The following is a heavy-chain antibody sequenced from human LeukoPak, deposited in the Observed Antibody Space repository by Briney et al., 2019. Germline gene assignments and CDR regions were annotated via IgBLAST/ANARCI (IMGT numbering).Heavy chain of an antibody. D-gene: IGHD3-9*01. CDR3: ARQQLAYDILTGYHHRTYYFDY. V-gene: IGHV4-39*01. Sequence: PSETLSLTCTVSGGSISSSSYYWGGIRQPPGKGLEWIGGIYYSGSTYYNPSLKSRVTISVDTSKNQFSLKLSSVTAADTAVYYCARQQLAYDILTGYHHRTYYFDYWGQGTLVTVSS. J-gene: IGHJ4*02. CDR1: GGSISSSSYY. CDR2: IYYSGST.